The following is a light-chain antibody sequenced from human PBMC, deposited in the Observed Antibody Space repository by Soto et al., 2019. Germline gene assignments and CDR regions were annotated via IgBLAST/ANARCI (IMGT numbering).Light chain of an antibody. CDR2: AAS. CDR3: LQPNSYPWT. Sequence: DLQMTQSPSSLSASVGDRVTITCRASQGIRNDLGWYQQKPGKAPKRLIYAASSLQSGVPSRFNGRGSGTEFPLPIHRLQPEDFATYYCLQPNSYPWTFGQGTKVEIK. CDR1: QGIRND. V-gene: IGKV1-17*01. J-gene: IGKJ1*01.